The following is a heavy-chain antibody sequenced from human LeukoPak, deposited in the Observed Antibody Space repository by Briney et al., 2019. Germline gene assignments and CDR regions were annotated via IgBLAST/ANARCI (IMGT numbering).Heavy chain of an antibody. J-gene: IGHJ4*02. Sequence: PSETLSLTCAVYGGSFSGYYWSWIRQPPGKGLEWIGEINHSGSTNYNPSLKSRVTISVDTSKNQFSLKLSSVTAADTAVYYCARAQGDSSSGLRKYYFVYWGQGTLVTVSS. D-gene: IGHD6-13*01. CDR2: INHSGST. CDR3: ARAQGDSSSGLRKYYFVY. CDR1: GGSFSGYY. V-gene: IGHV4-34*01.